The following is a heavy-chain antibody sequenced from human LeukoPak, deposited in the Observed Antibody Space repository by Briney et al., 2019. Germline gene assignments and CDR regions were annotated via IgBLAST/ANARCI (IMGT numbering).Heavy chain of an antibody. CDR1: GGSISSYY. CDR2: IYYSGST. J-gene: IGHJ5*02. V-gene: IGHV4-59*01. CDR3: AKSRRDGYAKFDP. D-gene: IGHD5-24*01. Sequence: SETLSLTCTVSGGSISSYYWSWIRQPPGKGLEWIGYIYYSGSTNYNPSLKSRVTISVDTFKNQFSLKLSSVTAADTAVYYCAKSRRDGYAKFDPWGQGTLVTVSS.